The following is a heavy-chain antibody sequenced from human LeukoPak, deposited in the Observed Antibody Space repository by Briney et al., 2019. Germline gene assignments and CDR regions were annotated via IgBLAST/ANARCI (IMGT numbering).Heavy chain of an antibody. CDR1: GGSISSYY. CDR3: AGHHPRNTVDF. J-gene: IGHJ4*02. D-gene: IGHD2-8*02. V-gene: IGHV4-59*08. CDR2: ISDIGSI. Sequence: SETLSLTCTVPGGSISSYYWSWIRQPPGKGLEWIAYISDIGSINYNPSLKSRVTISQDTSKNQLSPKLRSVTAADTAVYYCAGHHPRNTVDFWGQGTLVTVSS.